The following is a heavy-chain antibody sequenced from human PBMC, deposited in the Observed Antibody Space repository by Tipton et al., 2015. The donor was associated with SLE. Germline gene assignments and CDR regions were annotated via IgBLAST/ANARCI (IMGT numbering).Heavy chain of an antibody. CDR2: IYYSGST. CDR1: GGSISSGGYY. J-gene: IGHJ4*02. V-gene: IGHV4-31*03. Sequence: TLSLTCTVSGGSISSGGYYWSWIRQHPGKGLEWIGYIYYSGSTYYNPSLKSRVTISVDTSKNQFSLKLSSVTAADTAVYYCARDLTPRLDPGWYFDYWGQGTLVTVSS. CDR3: ARDLTPRLDPGWYFDY. D-gene: IGHD3-16*01.